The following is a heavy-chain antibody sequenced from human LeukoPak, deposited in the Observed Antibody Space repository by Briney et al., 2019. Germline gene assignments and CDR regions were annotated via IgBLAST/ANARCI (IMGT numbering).Heavy chain of an antibody. CDR1: GFTFSNAW. CDR3: KGDILLANWFDP. D-gene: IGHD3-16*01. Sequence: GGSLRLSCAASGFTFSNAWMSWVRQAPGKGLEWVGRIKSKTGGGTTDYAAPVKGRFTISRDDSKNTLYLQMNSLKTEDTAVYYCKGDILLANWFDPWGQGTLVTVSS. J-gene: IGHJ5*02. V-gene: IGHV3-15*01. CDR2: IKSKTGGGTT.